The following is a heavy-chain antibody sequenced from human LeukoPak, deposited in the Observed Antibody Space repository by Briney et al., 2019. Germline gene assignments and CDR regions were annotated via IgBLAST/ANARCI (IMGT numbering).Heavy chain of an antibody. J-gene: IGHJ4*02. CDR3: ARDNGLGATVGDY. CDR2: INPNSRGT. V-gene: IGHV1-2*06. Sequence: PRASVKVSCKASGYTFTDYYIHWVRQAPGQGLEWMGRINPNSRGTKYAQNFQGRVTMTRDTSISTAYMELSRLRSDDTAVYYCARDNGLGATVGDYWGQGTLVTVSS. CDR1: GYTFTDYY. D-gene: IGHD1-26*01.